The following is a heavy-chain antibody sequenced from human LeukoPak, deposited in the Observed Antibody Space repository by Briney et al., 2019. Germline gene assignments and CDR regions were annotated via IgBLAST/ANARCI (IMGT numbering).Heavy chain of an antibody. Sequence: GASVTVSCKASGYTFTGYYMHWVRQAPGQGLEWMGWINPNNGGTHYAQKFQGRVTMTRDTSISTAYMELSRLRSDDTAVYYCARDQLSDRFFTWLDPWGQGTLVTVSS. J-gene: IGHJ5*02. V-gene: IGHV1-2*02. D-gene: IGHD3-3*01. CDR2: INPNNGGT. CDR3: ARDQLSDRFFTWLDP. CDR1: GYTFTGYY.